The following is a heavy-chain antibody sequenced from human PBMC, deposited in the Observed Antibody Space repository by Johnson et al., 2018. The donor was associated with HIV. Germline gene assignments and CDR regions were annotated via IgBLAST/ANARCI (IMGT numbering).Heavy chain of an antibody. D-gene: IGHD5-18*01. V-gene: IGHV3-30*02. CDR1: GFTLSSYG. CDR3: ARDPRGEAMALDAFDI. J-gene: IGHJ3*02. CDR2: IRYDGSNK. Sequence: QMLLVESGGGVVRPGGSLRLSCAASGFTLSSYGMHWVRQAPGKGLDWVAFIRYDGSNKSYADSVKGRFTISRDNSKNTLYLQMNSLRAEDTAVYYCARDPRGEAMALDAFDIWGQGTMVTVSS.